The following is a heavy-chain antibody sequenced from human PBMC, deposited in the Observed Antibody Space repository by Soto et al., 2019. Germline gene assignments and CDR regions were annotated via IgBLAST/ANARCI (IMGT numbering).Heavy chain of an antibody. V-gene: IGHV3-11*01. D-gene: IGHD6-13*01. Sequence: LRLSCAASGFTFSDYYMSWIRQAPGKGLEWVSYISSSGSTIYYADSVKGRFTISRDNAKNSLYLQMNSLRAEDTAVYYCAREPSGSSSWYNASDIWGQGTMVTVSS. J-gene: IGHJ3*02. CDR3: AREPSGSSSWYNASDI. CDR2: ISSSGSTI. CDR1: GFTFSDYY.